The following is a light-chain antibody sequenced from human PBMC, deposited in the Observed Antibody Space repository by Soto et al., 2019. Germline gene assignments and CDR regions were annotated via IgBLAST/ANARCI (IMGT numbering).Light chain of an antibody. Sequence: EIVLTQSPATLSLSPGERATLSCRASQSVSSDLAWYQQKPGQAPRLLIYDASKRATGIPARFSGSGSGTEFTLTIGSLQSEDFAVYYCQQYSSSPSFGQGTRLEIK. CDR2: DAS. CDR1: QSVSSD. CDR3: QQYSSSPS. V-gene: IGKV3-11*01. J-gene: IGKJ5*01.